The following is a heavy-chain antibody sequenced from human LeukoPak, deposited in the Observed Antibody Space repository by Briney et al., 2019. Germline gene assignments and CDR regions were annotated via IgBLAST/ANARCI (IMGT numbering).Heavy chain of an antibody. CDR2: IIPIFGTG. J-gene: IGHJ4*02. CDR1: GGTFSSYA. CDR3: ARSPIWSGYLWAFDY. D-gene: IGHD3-3*01. Sequence: SVKVSCKASGGTFSSYAISWVRQAPGQGLEWMGWIIPIFGTGNYAQKFQGRVTITADESTSTAYMELSSLRSEDTAVYYCARSPIWSGYLWAFDYWGQGTLVTVSS. V-gene: IGHV1-69*13.